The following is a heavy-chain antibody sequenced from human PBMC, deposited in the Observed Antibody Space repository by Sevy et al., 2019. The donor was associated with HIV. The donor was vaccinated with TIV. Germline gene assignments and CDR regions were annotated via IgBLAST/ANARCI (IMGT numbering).Heavy chain of an antibody. CDR3: ARGGGYCSGGSCYSLDYYYYMDV. J-gene: IGHJ6*03. CDR1: GGSISSGGYY. V-gene: IGHV4-31*03. Sequence: SETLSLTCTVSGGSISSGGYYWSWIRQHPGKGLEWIGYIYYSGSTYYNPSLKSRVTVSVDTSKNQFSLKLSSVTAEETAVYYCARGGGYCSGGSCYSLDYYYYMDVWGKGTTVTVSS. CDR2: IYYSGST. D-gene: IGHD2-15*01.